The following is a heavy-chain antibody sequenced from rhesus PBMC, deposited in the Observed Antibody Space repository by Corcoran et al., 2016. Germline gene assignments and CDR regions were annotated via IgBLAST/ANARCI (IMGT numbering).Heavy chain of an antibody. D-gene: IGHD6-25*01. V-gene: IGHV4-106*01. J-gene: IGHJ4*01. Sequence: QVQLQESGPGLVKPSETLSLTCAVSGGSISDDYYWSWIRQPPGKGLEWIGYIYGMGVGTNYNPYLKNRVTISIDTSKNQFSLKLSSVTATDTAVYYCARVPVIAADADYWGQGVLVTVSS. CDR1: GGSISDDYY. CDR3: ARVPVIAADADY. CDR2: IYGMGVGT.